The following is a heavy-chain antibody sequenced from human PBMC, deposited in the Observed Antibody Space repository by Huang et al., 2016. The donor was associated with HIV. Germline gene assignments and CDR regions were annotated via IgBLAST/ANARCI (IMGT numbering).Heavy chain of an antibody. J-gene: IGHJ4*02. CDR3: ARSGPRWGLATIWTLVY. Sequence: QVQLVQSGAEVKKPGSSVKLSCQSSGVCSSRYSISWVRQARWQGLEWMGGIMLIFVTTDYAPRFQGRVTITADESTNTAYIELSSLEYDDTALYYCARSGPRWGLATIWTLVYWGQGTLVTVSS. CDR1: GVCSSRYS. D-gene: IGHD5-12*01. V-gene: IGHV1-69*13. CDR2: IMLIFVTT.